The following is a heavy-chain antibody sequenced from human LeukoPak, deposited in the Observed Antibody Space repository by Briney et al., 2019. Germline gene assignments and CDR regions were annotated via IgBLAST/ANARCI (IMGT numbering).Heavy chain of an antibody. Sequence: PGGSLRLSCAASGFTFDDYGMDWVRQAPGKGLEWVSGISWNSGRIGYADSVKGRFTISRDNAKNSLYLQMNSLRAEDTALYYCARGTYYDILTPEDYWGQGTLVTVSS. CDR1: GFTFDDYG. CDR2: ISWNSGRI. V-gene: IGHV3-9*01. CDR3: ARGTYYDILTPEDY. D-gene: IGHD3-9*01. J-gene: IGHJ4*02.